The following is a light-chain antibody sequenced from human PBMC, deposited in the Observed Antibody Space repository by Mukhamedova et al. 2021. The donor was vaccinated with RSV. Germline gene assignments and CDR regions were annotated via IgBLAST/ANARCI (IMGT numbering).Light chain of an antibody. J-gene: IGKJ1*01. CDR2: SAS. V-gene: IGKV1-9*01. Sequence: GKAPKLLIYSASTLQSGVSSTFSGSGSGTEFTLTISTLQHEDFATYYCQQLYTFPRTFGQGTKVEIK. CDR3: QQLYTFPRT.